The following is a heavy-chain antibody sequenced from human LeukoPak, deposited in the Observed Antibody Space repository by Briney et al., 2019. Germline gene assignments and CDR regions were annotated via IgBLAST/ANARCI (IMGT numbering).Heavy chain of an antibody. CDR2: ISYDGSNK. CDR1: GFTFSSYA. CDR3: ARNYMVVTATPFDY. D-gene: IGHD2-21*02. J-gene: IGHJ4*02. Sequence: GGSLRLSCAASGFTFSSYAMHWVRQAPGKGLEWVAVISYDGSNKYYADSVKGRFTISRDNSKNTLYLQMNSLRAEDTAVYYCARNYMVVTATPFDYWGQGTLVTVSS. V-gene: IGHV3-30-3*01.